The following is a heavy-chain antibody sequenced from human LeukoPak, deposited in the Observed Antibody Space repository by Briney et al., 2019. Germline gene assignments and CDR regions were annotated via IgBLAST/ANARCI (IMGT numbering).Heavy chain of an antibody. V-gene: IGHV3-23*01. Sequence: GGSLRLSCAASGFTFSSYAMSWVRQAPGKGLEWVSAISGSGGSTYYADSVKGRFTISRDNAKNSLYLQMNSLRAEDTAVYYCATDWSGTATPFDYWGQGTLVTVSS. J-gene: IGHJ4*02. CDR3: ATDWSGTATPFDY. D-gene: IGHD3-3*01. CDR1: GFTFSSYA. CDR2: ISGSGGST.